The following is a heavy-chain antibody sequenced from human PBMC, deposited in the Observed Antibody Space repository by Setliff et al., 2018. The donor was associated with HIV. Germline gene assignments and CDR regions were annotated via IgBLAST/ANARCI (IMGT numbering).Heavy chain of an antibody. D-gene: IGHD3-10*01. J-gene: IGHJ3*02. V-gene: IGHV1-46*01. Sequence: ASVKVSCKASGYTFTRYFMHCVRQAPGQGLEWLGMINPSGGSTWYAQKFQGRVTMTRDSSTSTVYLELRSLRSEDTAVYFCASKGGSENYPDSDAFDIWGQGTLVTVSS. CDR2: INPSGGST. CDR3: ASKGGSENYPDSDAFDI. CDR1: GYTFTRYF.